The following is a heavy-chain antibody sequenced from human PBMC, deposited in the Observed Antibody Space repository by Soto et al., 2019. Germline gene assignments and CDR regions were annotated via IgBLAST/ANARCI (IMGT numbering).Heavy chain of an antibody. D-gene: IGHD3-16*01. V-gene: IGHV3-30*18. CDR3: GKDFDLGGAAYYFDY. CDR2: ISSDGRDK. J-gene: IGHJ4*02. Sequence: QVQLVESGGGVVQPGRSLRLSCAASGFTFTSYGIHWVRQAPGKGLEWVEVISSDGRDKHYADSVKGRFAISRDNSKDHLSLQMNSLGADDTAVYYCGKDFDLGGAAYYFDYWGQGTLVTVSS. CDR1: GFTFTSYG.